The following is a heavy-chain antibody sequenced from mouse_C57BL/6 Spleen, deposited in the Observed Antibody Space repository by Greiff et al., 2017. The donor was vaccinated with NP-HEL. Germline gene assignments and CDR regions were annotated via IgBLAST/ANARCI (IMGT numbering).Heavy chain of an antibody. D-gene: IGHD1-1*01. Sequence: QVQLQQPGAELVKPGASVKLSCKASGYTFTSYWIQWVKQRPGQGLEWIGEIDPSDSYTNYNQKFKGKATLTVDTSSSTAYMQLSSLTSEDSAVYYCARGSYGNAMDYWGQGTSVTVSS. CDR1: GYTFTSYW. CDR3: ARGSYGNAMDY. V-gene: IGHV1-50*01. CDR2: IDPSDSYT. J-gene: IGHJ4*01.